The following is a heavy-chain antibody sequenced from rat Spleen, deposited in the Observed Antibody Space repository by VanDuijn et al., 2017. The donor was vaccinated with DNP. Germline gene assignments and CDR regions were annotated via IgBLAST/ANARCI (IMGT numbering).Heavy chain of an antibody. CDR2: ISYDGSST. V-gene: IGHV5-29*01. D-gene: IGHD1-11*01. J-gene: IGHJ1*01. Sequence: EVQLVESGGGLVQPGRSMKLSCAASGFTFSNYYMARVRQAPTKGLEWVATISYDGSSTYYRDSVKGRFTISRDNAKSTLYLQMDSLRSEDTATYYCAREATEALYWYFDFWGPGTMVTVSS. CDR3: AREATEALYWYFDF. CDR1: GFTFSNYY.